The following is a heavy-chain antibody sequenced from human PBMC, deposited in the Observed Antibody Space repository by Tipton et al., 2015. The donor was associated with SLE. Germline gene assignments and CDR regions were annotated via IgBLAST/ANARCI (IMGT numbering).Heavy chain of an antibody. V-gene: IGHV4-39*06. J-gene: IGHJ5*02. CDR3: ARLHGYSYGLNWFDP. CDR2: IYYTGTTT. Sequence: TLSLTCTVSGGSVSSSSKYWAWIRQPPGKGLEWIGSIYYTGTTTYYNSFLKSRVTMSVDTSKNQFALRLTSVIAADTAVYYCARLHGYSYGLNWFDPWGQGTLISVSS. CDR1: GGSVSSSSKY. D-gene: IGHD5-18*01.